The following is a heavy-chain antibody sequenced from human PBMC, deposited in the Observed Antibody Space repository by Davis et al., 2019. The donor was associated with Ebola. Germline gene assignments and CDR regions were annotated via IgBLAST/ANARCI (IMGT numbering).Heavy chain of an antibody. J-gene: IGHJ4*02. CDR2: ISSSGSTI. D-gene: IGHD3-22*01. CDR3: ARDLAVIDY. CDR1: GFTFSDYY. Sequence: GESLKISCAASGFTFSDYYMSWIRQAPGKGLEWVSYISSSGSTIYYVDSVKGRFTISRDDAKNSLYLQMNSLGAEDTAVYYCARDLAVIDYWGQGTLVTVSS. V-gene: IGHV3-11*01.